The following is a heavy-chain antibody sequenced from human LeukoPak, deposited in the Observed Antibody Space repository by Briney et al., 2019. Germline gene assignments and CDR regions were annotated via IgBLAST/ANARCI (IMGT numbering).Heavy chain of an antibody. CDR2: FDPEDGET. J-gene: IGHJ3*02. Sequence: ASVKVSCKVSGYTLTELSMHWVRQAPGKGLEWMGGFDPEDGETIYAQKFQGRVTMTEDTSTDTAYMELSSLRSEDTAVYYCAIALFPLGYYYDSRRDAFDIWGQGTMVTVSS. D-gene: IGHD3-22*01. CDR1: GYTLTELS. V-gene: IGHV1-24*01. CDR3: AIALFPLGYYYDSRRDAFDI.